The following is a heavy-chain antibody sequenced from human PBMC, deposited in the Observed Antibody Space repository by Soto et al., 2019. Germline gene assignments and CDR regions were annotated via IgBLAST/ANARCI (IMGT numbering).Heavy chain of an antibody. J-gene: IGHJ6*03. CDR3: ARVSIDYGDYVSYYYYYMDV. V-gene: IGHV1-69*04. D-gene: IGHD4-17*01. Sequence: GASVKVSCKASGYTFTGYYMHWVRQAPGQGLEWMGRIIPILGIANYAQKFQGRVTITADKSTSTAYMELSSLRSEDTAVYYCARVSIDYGDYVSYYYYYMDVWGKGTTVTVSS. CDR2: IIPILGIA. CDR1: GYTFTGYY.